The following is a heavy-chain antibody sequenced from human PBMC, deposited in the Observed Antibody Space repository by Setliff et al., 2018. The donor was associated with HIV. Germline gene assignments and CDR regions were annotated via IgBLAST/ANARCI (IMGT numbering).Heavy chain of an antibody. Sequence: GGSLRLSCAASGFTFSIYSMNWVRQAPGKGLEWVSYISSGSSTIYYADSVKGRFTISRDNSRNMLYLQMNSLRAEDTAVYYCAKDTGYFDYWGQGTLVTVSS. D-gene: IGHD4-17*01. CDR2: ISSGSSTI. J-gene: IGHJ4*02. V-gene: IGHV3-48*01. CDR3: AKDTGYFDY. CDR1: GFTFSIYS.